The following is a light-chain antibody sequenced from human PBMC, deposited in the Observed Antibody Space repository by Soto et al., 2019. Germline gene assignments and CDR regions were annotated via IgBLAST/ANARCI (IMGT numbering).Light chain of an antibody. V-gene: IGKV3-15*01. CDR3: QQYNNWPLT. Sequence: EIVMTQSPATVSVSPGEGATLSCRASLSLNNNLAWYQQKPGQAHRLLIYGASTRATGIPARFSGSGSGTDFTLTISSLQSADFAVYYCQQYNNWPLTFGGGTKVEIK. CDR1: LSLNNN. CDR2: GAS. J-gene: IGKJ4*01.